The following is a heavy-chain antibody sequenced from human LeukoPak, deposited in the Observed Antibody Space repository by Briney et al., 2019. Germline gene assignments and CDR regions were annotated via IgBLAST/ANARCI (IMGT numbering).Heavy chain of an antibody. D-gene: IGHD1-26*01. CDR2: IYYSGTT. CDR3: ARGASGTLYDASDI. V-gene: IGHV4-59*01. J-gene: IGHJ3*02. Sequence: PSETLSLTCTVSGGSISTYYWSWIRQPPGEGLEWIGSIYYSGTTNSNPSLKSRATISVDTSKNHLSLKVSSVTAADTAVYYCARGASGTLYDASDIWGQGTMVTVSS. CDR1: GGSISTYY.